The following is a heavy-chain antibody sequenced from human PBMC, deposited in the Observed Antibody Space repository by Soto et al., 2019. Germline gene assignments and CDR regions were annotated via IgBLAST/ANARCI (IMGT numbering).Heavy chain of an antibody. CDR1: GFTFSGSA. Sequence: GGSLRLSCAASGFTFSGSAMHWVRQASGKGLEWVGRIRSKANSYATAYAASVKGRFTISRDDSKNKAYLQMNSLKTEETAVYYCTRYPEGYCSSTSCDYYYYYYGMDVWGQGTTVTVSS. J-gene: IGHJ6*02. CDR3: TRYPEGYCSSTSCDYYYYYYGMDV. V-gene: IGHV3-73*01. D-gene: IGHD2-2*01. CDR2: IRSKANSYAT.